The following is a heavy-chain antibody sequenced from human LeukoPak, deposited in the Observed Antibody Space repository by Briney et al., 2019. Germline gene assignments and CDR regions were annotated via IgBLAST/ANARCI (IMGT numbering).Heavy chain of an antibody. J-gene: IGHJ4*02. CDR3: ARQLDYYDSSGPFLDY. CDR2: IYPSGST. D-gene: IGHD3-22*01. Sequence: SETLSLTCTISNDSITKSYWNWVRQPAGKGLEWIGRIYPSGSTNYNPSLKSRVTLSLDTSKNQFSLSLTSVTAADTAVYYCARQLDYYDSSGPFLDYWGQGTLVTVSS. V-gene: IGHV4-4*07. CDR1: NDSITKSY.